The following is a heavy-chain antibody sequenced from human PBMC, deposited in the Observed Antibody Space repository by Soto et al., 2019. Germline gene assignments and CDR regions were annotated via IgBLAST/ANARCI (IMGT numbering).Heavy chain of an antibody. D-gene: IGHD3-22*01. J-gene: IGHJ4*02. Sequence: PSETLSLTCAVSGASISSTNWWTWVRQPPGKGLEWIGEIYYSGSTYYNPSLKSRVTISVDTSRNQFSLKLSPVTAADTAVYYCARIYYDSVFDYWGQGTLVTVSS. CDR1: GASISSTNW. V-gene: IGHV4-4*02. CDR2: IYYSGST. CDR3: ARIYYDSVFDY.